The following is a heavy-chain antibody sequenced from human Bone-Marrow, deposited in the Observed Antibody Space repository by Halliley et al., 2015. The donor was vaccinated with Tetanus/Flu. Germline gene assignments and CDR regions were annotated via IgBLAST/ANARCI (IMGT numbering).Heavy chain of an antibody. CDR3: ATEGGGRGDLLLEYFFDY. CDR2: IKPDGSEK. CDR1: GFMFSNYW. J-gene: IGHJ4*02. V-gene: IGHV3-7*03. Sequence: SLRLSCATSGFMFSNYWMSWVRQAPGKGLEWVADIKPDGSEKYYVDSVKGRFSISRDNAKNSLYLQMNSLRAEDTAVYYCATEGGGRGDLLLEYFFDYWGQGTLVTVSS. D-gene: IGHD1-26*01.